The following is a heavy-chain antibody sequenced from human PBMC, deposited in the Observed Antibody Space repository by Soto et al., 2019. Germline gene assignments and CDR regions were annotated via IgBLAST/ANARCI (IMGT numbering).Heavy chain of an antibody. CDR2: IIPIYASP. J-gene: IGHJ4*02. Sequence: SVKVSCKASGGTFSSNAISWVRQAPGQGLEWMGGIIPIYASPSYAQTFQGRVTVTADKATSTAYLELSRLKFADSAIYYCAVAVTGSRSSPVHWGQGTLVTVSS. CDR1: GGTFSSNA. D-gene: IGHD3-9*01. V-gene: IGHV1-69*06. CDR3: AVAVTGSRSSPVH.